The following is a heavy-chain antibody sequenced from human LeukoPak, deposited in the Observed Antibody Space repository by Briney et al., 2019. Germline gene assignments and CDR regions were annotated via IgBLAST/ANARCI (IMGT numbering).Heavy chain of an antibody. V-gene: IGHV1-69*04. D-gene: IGHD2-15*01. Sequence: ASVKVSCKASGGTFSSYAISWVRQAPGQGLEWMGRIIPILGIANYAQKFQGRVTITADKSTSTAYMELSSLRSEDTAVYYCAPDDDKLGYCSSGSCYPYYFDYWGQGTLVTVSS. J-gene: IGHJ4*02. CDR2: IIPILGIA. CDR1: GGTFSSYA. CDR3: APDDDKLGYCSSGSCYPYYFDY.